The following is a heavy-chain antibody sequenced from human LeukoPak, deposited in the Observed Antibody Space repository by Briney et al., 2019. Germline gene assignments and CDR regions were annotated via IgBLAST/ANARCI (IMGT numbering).Heavy chain of an antibody. CDR3: ARFSPQYYYDSSGYYGLDY. Sequence: PSETLSLTCTVSGGSISSYYWSWIRQPAGKGLEWIGRIYTSGSANYNPSLKSRVTMSVDTSKNQFSLKLSSVTAADTAVYYCARFSPQYYYDSSGYYGLDYWGQGTLVTVSS. CDR1: GGSISSYY. V-gene: IGHV4-4*07. D-gene: IGHD3-22*01. J-gene: IGHJ4*02. CDR2: IYTSGSA.